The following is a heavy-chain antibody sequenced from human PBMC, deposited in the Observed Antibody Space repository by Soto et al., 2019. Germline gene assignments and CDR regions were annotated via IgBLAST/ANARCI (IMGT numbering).Heavy chain of an antibody. D-gene: IGHD2-21*01. J-gene: IGHJ4*02. Sequence: QITLKESGPTLLKPTQTLTLTCTSSGLSLSASGVGVGWIRQPPGKALEWLALIYWDDDKRYSPSLKNRLTINKDPSRTQVVLTMPNMDPVDTGPYYCAVSRPYSNTADPILFDYWGQGTQVTVSS. CDR3: AVSRPYSNTADPILFDY. CDR1: GLSLSASGVG. V-gene: IGHV2-5*02. CDR2: IYWDDDK.